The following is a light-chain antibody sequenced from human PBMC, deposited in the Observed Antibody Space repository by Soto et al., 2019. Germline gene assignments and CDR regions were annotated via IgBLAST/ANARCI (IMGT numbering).Light chain of an antibody. CDR3: SLYTTSSSRVV. J-gene: IGLJ2*01. V-gene: IGLV2-18*01. CDR1: SSDVGTYNR. Sequence: QSALTQPPSVSGSPGQSVTITCTGTSSDVGTYNRVSWYQQPPGTAPKLIIYEVNNRPSGVPDRFSGSKSGNTASLTISGLQAEDEADYHCSLYTTSSSRVVFGGGTTLTVL. CDR2: EVN.